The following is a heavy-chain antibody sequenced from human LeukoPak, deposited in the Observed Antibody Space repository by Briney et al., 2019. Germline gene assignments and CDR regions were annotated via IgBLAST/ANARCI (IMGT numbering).Heavy chain of an antibody. V-gene: IGHV1-2*02. Sequence: ASVKVSFKASGYTFTVYYMHWVRQAPGQGLEWMGWINPNSGGTNYAQKFQGRVTMTRDTSISTAYMELSRLRSDDTAVYYCARDVPGDFWSGYYTFFDYWGQGTLVTVSS. D-gene: IGHD3-3*01. CDR3: ARDVPGDFWSGYYTFFDY. CDR1: GYTFTVYY. J-gene: IGHJ4*02. CDR2: INPNSGGT.